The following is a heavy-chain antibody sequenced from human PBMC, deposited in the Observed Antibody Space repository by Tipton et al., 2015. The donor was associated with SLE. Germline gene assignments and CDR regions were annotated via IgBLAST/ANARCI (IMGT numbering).Heavy chain of an antibody. CDR2: ISRNSGNI. J-gene: IGHJ4*02. CDR3: AKDIWVGGTAGIDY. CDR1: GFTFDDYA. D-gene: IGHD1-26*01. Sequence: RSLRLSCAASGFTFDDYAMHWVRQAPGKGLEWVSGISRNSGNIGYADSVKGRFTISRDNAKNSLYLEMNSLRAEDTALYYCAKDIWVGGTAGIDYWGQGTLVTVSS. V-gene: IGHV3-9*01.